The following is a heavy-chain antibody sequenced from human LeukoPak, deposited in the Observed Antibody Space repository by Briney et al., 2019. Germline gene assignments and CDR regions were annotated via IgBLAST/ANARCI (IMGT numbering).Heavy chain of an antibody. D-gene: IGHD2-21*02. Sequence: GGSLRLSCTTSGFTFGDYGMSWFRQAPGKGLEWVGFTRSKTYSGTPEYAASVKGRVTISRDDSKSIAYLQINSLKTEDTAVYYCGRDSHGDDAFDIWGQGTLVTVSS. V-gene: IGHV3-49*03. CDR2: TRSKTYSGTP. CDR3: GRDSHGDDAFDI. CDR1: GFTFGDYG. J-gene: IGHJ3*02.